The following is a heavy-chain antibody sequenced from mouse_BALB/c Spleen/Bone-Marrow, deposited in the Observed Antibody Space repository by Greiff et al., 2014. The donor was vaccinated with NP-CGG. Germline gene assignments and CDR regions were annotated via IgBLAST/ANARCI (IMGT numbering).Heavy chain of an antibody. V-gene: IGHV14-3*02. Sequence: VQLQQSGAELVKPGASVKLSCTASGFNIKDTYMHWVKQRPEQGLEWIGRIDPANGNTKYDPKFQGKATITADTSSNTAYLQLSSLTSEDTAVYYCASYYYGSSSCAYWGQGTLVTVSA. J-gene: IGHJ3*01. CDR3: ASYYYGSSSCAY. D-gene: IGHD1-1*01. CDR1: GFNIKDTY. CDR2: IDPANGNT.